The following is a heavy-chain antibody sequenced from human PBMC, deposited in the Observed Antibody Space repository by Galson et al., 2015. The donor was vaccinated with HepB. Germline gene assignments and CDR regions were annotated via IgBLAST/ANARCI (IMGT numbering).Heavy chain of an antibody. CDR1: GYTFTGYY. V-gene: IGHV1-2*04. Sequence: SVKVSCKASGYTFTGYYMHWMRQAPGQGLEWMGWINPNSGGTNYAQKFQGWVTMTRDTSISTAYMELSRLRSDDTAVYYCARGVVPAARYYYYYYGMDVWGQGTTVTVSS. D-gene: IGHD2-2*01. CDR2: INPNSGGT. CDR3: ARGVVPAARYYYYYYGMDV. J-gene: IGHJ6*02.